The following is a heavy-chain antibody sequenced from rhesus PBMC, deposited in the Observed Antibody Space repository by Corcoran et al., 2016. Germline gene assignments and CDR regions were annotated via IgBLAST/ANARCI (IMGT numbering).Heavy chain of an antibody. CDR3: ARHCLWSDYLIDY. J-gene: IGHJ4*01. D-gene: IGHD3-22*01. CDR2: IFGGIVNP. Sequence: QVQLQESGPGLVKPSETLSLTCAVSGGSISGGYGWSLIRLPPGKGLGWIGHIFGGIVNPYYNPSLKSRVTIARATSKNQCSLKLSSVTAADTAVYYCARHCLWSDYLIDYWGQGVLVTVSS. CDR1: GGSISGGYG. V-gene: IGHV4S7*01.